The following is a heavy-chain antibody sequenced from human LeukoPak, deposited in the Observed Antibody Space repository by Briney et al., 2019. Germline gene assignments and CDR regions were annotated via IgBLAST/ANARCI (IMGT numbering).Heavy chain of an antibody. Sequence: ASVKVSFTASGYTFTIYHLHWVRQAPGLGLEWVGIINPSDDSTNYAQKFQGRVTMTSDMSTSTAYMELSGLRSEDTAVYYCAKERGNIYSGNYYRLPDLWGQGTLVTVSS. CDR3: AKERGNIYSGNYYRLPDL. CDR1: GYTFTIYH. V-gene: IGHV1-46*01. J-gene: IGHJ4*02. CDR2: INPSDDST. D-gene: IGHD1-26*01.